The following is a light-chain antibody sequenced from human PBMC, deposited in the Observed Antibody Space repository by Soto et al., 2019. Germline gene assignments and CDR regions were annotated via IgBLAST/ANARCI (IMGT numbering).Light chain of an antibody. CDR1: QSVSSNY. V-gene: IGKV3-20*01. J-gene: IGKJ1*01. Sequence: EVVLTQSPGTLSLSPGERATLSCRASQSVSSNYLAWCQQKPGQAPRLLIYGASSRATGIPDRFSGSGSGTDFTLTISRLEPGDFAVYYCQQYGSRPWTFGQGTKVEIK. CDR2: GAS. CDR3: QQYGSRPWT.